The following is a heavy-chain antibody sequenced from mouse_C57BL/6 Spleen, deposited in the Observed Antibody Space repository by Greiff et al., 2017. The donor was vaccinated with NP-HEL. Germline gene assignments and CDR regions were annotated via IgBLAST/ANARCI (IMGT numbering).Heavy chain of an antibody. CDR1: GFTFSSYA. V-gene: IGHV5-4*03. CDR2: ISDGGSYT. CDR3: ARVPTAQAGRFDY. D-gene: IGHD3-2*02. J-gene: IGHJ2*01. Sequence: DVMLVESGGGLVKPGGSLKLSCAASGFTFSSYAMSWVRQTPEKRLEWVATISDGGSYTYYPDNVKGRFTISRDNAKNNLYLQMSHLKSEDTAMYYCARVPTAQAGRFDYWGQGTTLTVSS.